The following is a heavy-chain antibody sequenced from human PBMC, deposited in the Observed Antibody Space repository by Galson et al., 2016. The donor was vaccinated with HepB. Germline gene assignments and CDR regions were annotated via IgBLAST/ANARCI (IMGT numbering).Heavy chain of an antibody. Sequence: SLRLSCAASGFTFSTYGIHWVRQAPGKGLEWVTLISYDGRDKYYADSVKGRFTISRDNSKNTVILHMNSLRDEDTAVYYCAKGFGDSDQRGYWGQGTLVTVSS. J-gene: IGHJ4*02. V-gene: IGHV3-30*18. CDR3: AKGFGDSDQRGY. D-gene: IGHD3-10*01. CDR1: GFTFSTYG. CDR2: ISYDGRDK.